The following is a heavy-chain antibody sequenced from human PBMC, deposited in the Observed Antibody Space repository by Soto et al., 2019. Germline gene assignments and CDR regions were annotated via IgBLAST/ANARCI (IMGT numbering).Heavy chain of an antibody. CDR2: IYWDDDK. D-gene: IGHD5-18*01. J-gene: IGHJ2*01. Sequence: QITLTESGPTLVKPTQPLTLTCTFSGFSLDTSGVSVSWIRQSPGKPLEWLALIYWDDDKRYSPSLKTRLTITKDTSKTQVVLTMTNMDPVDTGSYYWARRNVNTAIVDWDFDLWGRGTLVTVSS. V-gene: IGHV2-5*02. CDR1: GFSLDTSGVS. CDR3: ARRNVNTAIVDWDFDL.